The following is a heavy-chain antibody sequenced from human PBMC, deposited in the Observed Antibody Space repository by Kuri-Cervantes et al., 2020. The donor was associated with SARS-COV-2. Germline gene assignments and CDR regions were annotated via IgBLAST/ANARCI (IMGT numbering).Heavy chain of an antibody. J-gene: IGHJ4*02. D-gene: IGHD6-19*01. V-gene: IGHV4-39*07. CDR2: IYTSGST. Sequence: ESLKISCTVSGDSISSRSYYWGWIRQPPGKGLEWIGRIYTSGSTNYNPSLKSRVTISVDTSKNQFSLKLSSVTAADTAVYYCASVSSGWYVVGYWGQGTLVTVSS. CDR1: GDSISSRSYY. CDR3: ASVSSGWYVVGY.